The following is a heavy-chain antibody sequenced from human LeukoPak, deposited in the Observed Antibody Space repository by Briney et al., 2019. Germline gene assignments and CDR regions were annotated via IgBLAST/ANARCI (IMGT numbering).Heavy chain of an antibody. CDR1: GFTLRRYW. V-gene: IGHV3-7*03. J-gene: IGHJ4*02. CDR3: TGGSRQLGL. CDR2: INQDGSEK. D-gene: IGHD6-13*01. Sequence: GGSLRLSRAAPGFTLRRYWMIWVRPAPGKGLEWVANINQDGSEKYYVDSVKGRFTISRDNAKNSLYLQMNSLTAEDTAVYYCTGGSRQLGLWGQGTLVTVSS.